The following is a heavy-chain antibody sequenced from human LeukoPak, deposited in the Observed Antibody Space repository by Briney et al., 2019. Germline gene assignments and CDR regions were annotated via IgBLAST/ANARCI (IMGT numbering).Heavy chain of an antibody. D-gene: IGHD2-21*02. J-gene: IGHJ4*02. CDR2: IRSKANSYAT. V-gene: IGHV3-73*01. CDR3: TREPLGRVTAIRHFDY. CDR1: GFTFSGSA. Sequence: GGSLRLSCAASGFTFSGSAMHWVRQASGKGLEWVGRIRSKANSYATAYAASVKGRFTISRDDSKITAYLQMNSLKTEDTAVYYCTREPLGRVTAIRHFDYWGQGTLVTVSS.